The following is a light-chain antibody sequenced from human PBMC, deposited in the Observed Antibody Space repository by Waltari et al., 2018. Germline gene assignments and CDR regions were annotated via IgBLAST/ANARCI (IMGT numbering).Light chain of an antibody. CDR2: EGS. CDR1: SSDVGGYDF. CDR3: SSYADNRRVA. Sequence: QSALTQPPSASGSPGQSVTISCTGTSSDVGGYDFVSWYQQHPGKAPTLMIYEGSERPSGVPDRCSGSKSGNTASLTVSGLQAEDEADYYCSSYADNRRVAFGGGTKLTVL. V-gene: IGLV2-8*01. J-gene: IGLJ2*01.